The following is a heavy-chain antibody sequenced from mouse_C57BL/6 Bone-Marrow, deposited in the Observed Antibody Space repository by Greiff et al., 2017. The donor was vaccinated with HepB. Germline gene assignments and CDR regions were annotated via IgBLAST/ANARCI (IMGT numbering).Heavy chain of an antibody. CDR1: GYSITSGYY. CDR2: ISYDGSN. Sequence: EVKLLESGPGLVKPSQSLSLTCSVTGYSITSGYYWNWIRQFPGNKLEWMGYISYDGSNNYNPSLKNRISITRDTSKNQFFLKLNSVTTEDTATYYCARTFTTVVAYYFDYWGQGTTLTVSS. V-gene: IGHV3-6*01. J-gene: IGHJ2*01. D-gene: IGHD1-1*01. CDR3: ARTFTTVVAYYFDY.